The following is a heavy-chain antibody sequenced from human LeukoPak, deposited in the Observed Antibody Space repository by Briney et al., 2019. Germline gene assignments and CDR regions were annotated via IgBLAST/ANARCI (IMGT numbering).Heavy chain of an antibody. CDR3: ARGSRGYSYG. CDR2: IYYSAST. J-gene: IGHJ4*02. V-gene: IGHV4-59*01. CDR1: GGSFSDYY. D-gene: IGHD5-18*01. Sequence: SETLSLTCAVYGGSFSDYYWSWIRQPPGKGLEWIGYIYYSASTNYNPSLKSRVTISVDTSNNQFSLKLSSVTAADTAVYYCARGSRGYSYGWGQGTLVTVSS.